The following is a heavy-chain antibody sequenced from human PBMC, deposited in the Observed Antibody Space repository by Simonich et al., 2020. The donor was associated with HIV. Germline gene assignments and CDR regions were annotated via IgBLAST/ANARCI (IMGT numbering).Heavy chain of an antibody. V-gene: IGHV4-34*01. CDR1: GGSFSGYY. CDR3: ARRHPTTVTTPYFDY. J-gene: IGHJ4*02. Sequence: QVQLQQWGAGLLKPSETPSLTCAVYGGSFSGYYWSWIRQPPGKGLEWLGEINHSGSTNSNRSLKSRVTISVDTSKNQFSLKLSSVTAADTAVYYCARRHPTTVTTPYFDYWGQGTLVTVSS. CDR2: INHSGST. D-gene: IGHD4-17*01.